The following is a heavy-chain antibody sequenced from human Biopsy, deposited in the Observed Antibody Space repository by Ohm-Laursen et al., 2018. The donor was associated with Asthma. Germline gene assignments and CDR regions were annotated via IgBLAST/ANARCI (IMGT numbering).Heavy chain of an antibody. CDR3: AKRRGYSDLTDFDH. V-gene: IGHV3-30*18. CDR2: ISFDGRYE. CDR1: GFSFGSFG. Sequence: SLRLSCAAPGFSFGSFGMHWVRQVPGKGPEWVALISFDGRYEYYADSVKGRFTISRDNAKSTLYLQMNRLRTDDTAVYFCAKRRGYSDLTDFDHWGQGTLVTVSS. D-gene: IGHD3-3*01. J-gene: IGHJ4*02.